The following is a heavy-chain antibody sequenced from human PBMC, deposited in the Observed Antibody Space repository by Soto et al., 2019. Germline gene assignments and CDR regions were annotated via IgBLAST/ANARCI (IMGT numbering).Heavy chain of an antibody. CDR2: IIPILGIA. CDR3: TREPSGGFPNSPHFDY. Sequence: QVQLVQSGAEVKKPGSSVKVSCKASGGTFSSYTISWVRQAPGQGLEWMGRIIPILGIANYAQKFQGRVTITADKSTSTAYMELSSLRSEDTAVYYCTREPSGGFPNSPHFDYWGQGTLVTVSS. J-gene: IGHJ4*02. V-gene: IGHV1-69*08. CDR1: GGTFSSYT. D-gene: IGHD2-15*01.